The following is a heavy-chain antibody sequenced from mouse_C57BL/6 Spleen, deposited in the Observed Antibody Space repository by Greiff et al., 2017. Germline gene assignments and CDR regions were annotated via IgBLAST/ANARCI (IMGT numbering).Heavy chain of an antibody. V-gene: IGHV1-55*01. CDR3: ARGGVTHYAMDY. CDR2: IYPGSGST. J-gene: IGHJ4*01. CDR1: GYTFTSYW. D-gene: IGHD2-2*01. Sequence: VQLQQPGAELVKPGASVKMSCKASGYTFTSYWITWVKQRPGQGLEWIGDIYPGSGSTNYNEKFKSKATLTVDTSTSTAYMQLSSLTSEDSAVYYCARGGVTHYAMDYWGQGTSVTVSS.